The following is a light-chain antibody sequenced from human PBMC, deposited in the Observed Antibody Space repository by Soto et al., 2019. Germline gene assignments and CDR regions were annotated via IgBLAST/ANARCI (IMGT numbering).Light chain of an antibody. CDR3: SSYTSSIRI. CDR1: SSDVGDYNY. CDR2: EVT. J-gene: IGLJ2*01. Sequence: QSVLTQPASVSGSPGQSITISCSGFSSDVGDYNYVSWYQQHAGKVPKLIIYEVTNRPLGVSNRFSGSKSGYTASLTIPGLQTDDEADYYCSSYTSSIRIFGGGTKLTVL. V-gene: IGLV2-14*01.